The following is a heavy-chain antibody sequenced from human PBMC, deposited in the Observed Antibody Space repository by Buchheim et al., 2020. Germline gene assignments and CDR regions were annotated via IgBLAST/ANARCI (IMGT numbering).Heavy chain of an antibody. CDR3: ARDGGGREWELLPDYYFDY. D-gene: IGHD1-26*01. V-gene: IGHV3-30-3*01. CDR1: GFTFSSYA. Sequence: QVQLVESGGGVVQPGRSLRLSCAASGFTFSSYAMHWVRQAPGKGLEWVAVISYDGSNKYYADSVKGRFTISRDNSKNTLYLQMNSLRAEDTAVYYCARDGGGREWELLPDYYFDYWGQGTL. CDR2: ISYDGSNK. J-gene: IGHJ4*02.